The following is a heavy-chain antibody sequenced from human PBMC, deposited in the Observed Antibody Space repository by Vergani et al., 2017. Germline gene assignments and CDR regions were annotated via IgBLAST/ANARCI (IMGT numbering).Heavy chain of an antibody. CDR1: GFTFSSYS. Sequence: EVQLVESGGGLVKPGGSLRLSCAASGFTFSSYSMNWVRQAPGKGLEWVSSISSSSSYIYYADSVKGRFTISRDNAKNSLYLQMNSLRAEDTAVYYCARVAGFSSGWSGKPYNWFDPWGQGTLVTVSS. CDR2: ISSSSSYI. V-gene: IGHV3-21*01. CDR3: ARVAGFSSGWSGKPYNWFDP. J-gene: IGHJ5*02. D-gene: IGHD6-19*01.